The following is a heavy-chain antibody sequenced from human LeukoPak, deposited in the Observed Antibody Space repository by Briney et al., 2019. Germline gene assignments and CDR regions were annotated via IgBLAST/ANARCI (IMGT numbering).Heavy chain of an antibody. CDR3: TTVSYYDILTGYQIRSDY. Sequence: PGGSLRLSCAASGFTFSNAWMSWVRQAPGKGLEWVGRIKSKTDGGTTDYAAPVKGRFTISRDDSKNTLYLQMNSLKTEDTAVYYCTTVSYYDILTGYQIRSDYWGQGTLVTVSS. J-gene: IGHJ4*02. CDR2: IKSKTDGGTT. CDR1: GFTFSNAW. D-gene: IGHD3-9*01. V-gene: IGHV3-15*01.